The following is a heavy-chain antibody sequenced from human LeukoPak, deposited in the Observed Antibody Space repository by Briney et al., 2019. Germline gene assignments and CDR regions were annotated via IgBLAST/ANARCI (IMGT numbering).Heavy chain of an antibody. Sequence: PGGSLRLSCAASGFTFSSYWMSWVRQAPGKGLEWVANIKQDGSEKYYVDSVKGRFTISRDNAKNPLYLQMTSLRAEDTAVYYCASISVTTTSFFDPWGQGTLVTVSS. D-gene: IGHD4-17*01. CDR2: IKQDGSEK. J-gene: IGHJ5*02. CDR1: GFTFSSYW. V-gene: IGHV3-7*01. CDR3: ASISVTTTSFFDP.